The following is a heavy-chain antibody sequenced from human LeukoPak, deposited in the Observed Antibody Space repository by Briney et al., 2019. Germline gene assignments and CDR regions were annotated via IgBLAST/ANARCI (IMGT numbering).Heavy chain of an antibody. J-gene: IGHJ2*01. CDR2: IYYSGST. V-gene: IGHV4-59*12. CDR1: GGSISGYF. D-gene: IGHD6-13*01. Sequence: SETLSLTCTVSGGSISGYFWSWIRQPPGKGLEWIGHIYYSGSTTYNPSLKSRVTISVDRSKNQFSLKLSSVTTADTAVYYCARIAAAVDWYFDLWGRGTLVTVSS. CDR3: ARIAAAVDWYFDL.